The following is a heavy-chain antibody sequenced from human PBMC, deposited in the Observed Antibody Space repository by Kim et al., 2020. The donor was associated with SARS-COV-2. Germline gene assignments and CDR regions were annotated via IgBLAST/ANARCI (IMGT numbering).Heavy chain of an antibody. V-gene: IGHV3-48*04. Sequence: TKDDAESVGGRFTVSRDNTKSSLFLQMDSLRGDDTAVYYCARGVGSRFDPWGQGTLVTVSS. D-gene: IGHD2-15*01. CDR2: TK. J-gene: IGHJ5*02. CDR3: ARGVGSRFDP.